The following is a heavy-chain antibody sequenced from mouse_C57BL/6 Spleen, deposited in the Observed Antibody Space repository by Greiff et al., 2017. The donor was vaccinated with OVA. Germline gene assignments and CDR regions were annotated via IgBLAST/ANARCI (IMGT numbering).Heavy chain of an antibody. CDR1: GYTFTDYE. Sequence: QVQLQQSGAELVRPGASVTLSCKASGYTFTDYEMHWVKQTPVHGLEWIGAIDPETGGTAYNQKFKGKAILTADKSSSTAYMELRSLTSEDSAVYYCTRRDSNYVYYAMDYWGQGTSVTVSS. CDR2: IDPETGGT. V-gene: IGHV1-15*01. D-gene: IGHD2-5*01. J-gene: IGHJ4*01. CDR3: TRRDSNYVYYAMDY.